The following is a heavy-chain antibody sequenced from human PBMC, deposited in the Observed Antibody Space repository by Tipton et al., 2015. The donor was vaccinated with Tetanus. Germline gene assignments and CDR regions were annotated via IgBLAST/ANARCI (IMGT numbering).Heavy chain of an antibody. CDR1: GGTFRTYA. CDR3: ARGRGGAPWYPLDN. D-gene: IGHD2-21*01. Sequence: QSGPEVKKPGSSVKVSCKAAGGTFRTYAFGWVRQAPGQGLEWMGWIKKDSFSNNFMTQSAQNFQDRVTMTSDTATSTDYLELRSLRSEDTALYYCARGRGGAPWYPLDNWGQGTLVTVSS. J-gene: IGHJ4*02. V-gene: IGHV1-69*04. CDR2: IKKDSFSNNFMT.